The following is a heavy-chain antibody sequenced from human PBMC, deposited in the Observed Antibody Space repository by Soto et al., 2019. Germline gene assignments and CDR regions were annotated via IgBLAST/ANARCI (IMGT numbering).Heavy chain of an antibody. CDR1: GGSISSSSYY. D-gene: IGHD6-13*01. CDR2: IYYSGST. CDR3: ARRSSSWNPFDY. J-gene: IGHJ4*02. V-gene: IGHV4-39*01. Sequence: SETLSLTCTVSGGSISSSSYYWGWIRQPPGKGLEWIGSIYYSGSTYYNPSLKSRVTISVDTSKNQFSLKLSSVTAADTAVYYCARRSSSWNPFDYWGQGTLVTVSS.